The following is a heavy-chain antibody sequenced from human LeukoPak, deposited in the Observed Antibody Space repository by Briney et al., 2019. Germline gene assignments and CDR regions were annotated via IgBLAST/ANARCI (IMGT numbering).Heavy chain of an antibody. J-gene: IGHJ4*02. CDR2: IYDSGTT. V-gene: IGHV4-59*01. D-gene: IGHD2-2*01. CDR3: ARGRSASDY. CDR1: GGSFSKYY. Sequence: PETLSLTCTVSGGSFSKYYWSWIRQPPGKGLEWIGHIYDSGTTNYNPSLKSRVTISLDTSKNQFSLKLSSVTAADMAMYYCARGRSASDYWGQGILVTVSS.